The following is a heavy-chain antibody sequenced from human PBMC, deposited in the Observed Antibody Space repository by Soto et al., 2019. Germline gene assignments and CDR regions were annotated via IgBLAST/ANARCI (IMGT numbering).Heavy chain of an antibody. CDR2: INPNSGGT. Sequence: GASVKVSCKASGYTFTGYYMHWVRQAPGQGLEWMGWINPNSGGTNYAQKFQGWVTMTRDTSISTAYMELSRLRSDDTAVYYCARYGGDYYYDVMDVCGQGTTVTVSS. V-gene: IGHV1-2*04. CDR1: GYTFTGYY. D-gene: IGHD3-10*01. J-gene: IGHJ6*02. CDR3: ARYGGDYYYDVMDV.